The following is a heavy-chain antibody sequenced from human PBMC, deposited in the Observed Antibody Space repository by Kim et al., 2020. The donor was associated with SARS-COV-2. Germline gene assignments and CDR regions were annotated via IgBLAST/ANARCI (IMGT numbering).Heavy chain of an antibody. D-gene: IGHD6-13*01. CDR3: ARTIAAAWEWFDP. Sequence: ASVKVSCKASGYTFTRYSHSWVRQAPGQGLDWMGWISGYNDNTHYAQKFQGRVTMTTDTSTSTAYMELRSLRSDDTAVYYCARTIAAAWEWFDPWGQGTL. V-gene: IGHV1-18*04. CDR2: ISGYNDNT. CDR1: GYTFTRYS. J-gene: IGHJ5*02.